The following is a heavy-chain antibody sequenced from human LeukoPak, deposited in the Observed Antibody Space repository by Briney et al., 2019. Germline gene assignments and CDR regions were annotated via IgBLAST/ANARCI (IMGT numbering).Heavy chain of an antibody. Sequence: GASVKVSCKVSGYTLTELSMHWVRRAPGKGLEWMGGFDPEDGETIYAQKFQGRVTMTEDTSTDTAYMELSSLRSEDTAVYYCATRYFDWVPNAFDIWGQGKMVTVSS. V-gene: IGHV1-24*01. CDR2: FDPEDGET. J-gene: IGHJ3*02. CDR1: GYTLTELS. D-gene: IGHD3-9*01. CDR3: ATRYFDWVPNAFDI.